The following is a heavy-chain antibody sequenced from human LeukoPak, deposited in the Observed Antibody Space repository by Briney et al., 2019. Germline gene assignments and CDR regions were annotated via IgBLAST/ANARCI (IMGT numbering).Heavy chain of an antibody. D-gene: IGHD3-16*02. Sequence: GGSLRLSCAASGFTFSSYSMNWVRQAPGKGLEWVSSISSSSSSYIYYADSVKGRFTISRDNAKNSLYLQMNSLRAEDTAVYYCARQDNYVWGSYRYWGQGTLVTVSS. CDR3: ARQDNYVWGSYRY. CDR2: ISSSSSSYI. V-gene: IGHV3-21*01. CDR1: GFTFSSYS. J-gene: IGHJ4*02.